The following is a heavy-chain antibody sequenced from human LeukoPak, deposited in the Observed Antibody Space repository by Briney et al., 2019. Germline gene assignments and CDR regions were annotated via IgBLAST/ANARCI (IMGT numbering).Heavy chain of an antibody. CDR1: GFTVSSNY. CDR3: AKDDLYCGGDCYPYLYAFDI. CDR2: ISGSGGST. J-gene: IGHJ3*02. D-gene: IGHD2-21*02. V-gene: IGHV3-23*01. Sequence: GGSLRLSCAASGFTVSSNYMSWVRQAPGKGLEWVSAISGSGGSTYYADSVKGRFAISRDNSKNTLYLQMNSLRAEDTAVYYCAKDDLYCGGDCYPYLYAFDIWGQGTMVTVSS.